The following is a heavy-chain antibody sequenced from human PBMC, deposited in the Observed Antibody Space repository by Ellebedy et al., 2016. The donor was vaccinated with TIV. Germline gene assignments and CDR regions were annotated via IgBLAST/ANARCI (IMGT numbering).Heavy chain of an antibody. CDR1: GFTFSSYT. D-gene: IGHD6-19*01. CDR3: VKERDGGWDY. J-gene: IGHJ4*02. Sequence: GESLKLSCVASGFTFSSYTMTWVRQAPGRGLEWVSTISDSGDSTYYADSVKGRFTISRDNSKNMLYLQMNSLRAEDTALYYCVKERDGGWDYWGQGTLVTVSS. CDR2: ISDSGDST. V-gene: IGHV3-23*01.